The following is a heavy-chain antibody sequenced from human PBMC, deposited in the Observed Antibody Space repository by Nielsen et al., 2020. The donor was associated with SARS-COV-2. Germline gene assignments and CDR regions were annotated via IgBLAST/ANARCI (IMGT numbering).Heavy chain of an antibody. Sequence: SLKISCAASGFTFSSYAMHWVRQAPGKGLEWVSGISWNSGIIGYADSVKGRFTISRDNAKNSLYLQMNSLRSEDTALYYCATSAYDNSQFDSWGQGTLVTVSS. J-gene: IGHJ4*02. CDR2: ISWNSGII. V-gene: IGHV3-9*01. D-gene: IGHD5-12*01. CDR1: GFTFSSYA. CDR3: ATSAYDNSQFDS.